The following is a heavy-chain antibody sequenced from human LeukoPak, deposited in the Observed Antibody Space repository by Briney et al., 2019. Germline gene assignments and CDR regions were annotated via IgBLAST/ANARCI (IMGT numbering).Heavy chain of an antibody. Sequence: SETLSLTCTVSGGSISSGSYDWGWIRQPPGKGLEWIASIYDSGSTYYNSSLKSRVTISVDTSKNQFSLKLSSVTAADTAVYYCASHYYDSSGYYYPIDYWGQGTLLTVSS. CDR1: GGSISSGSYD. J-gene: IGHJ4*02. CDR2: IYDSGST. V-gene: IGHV4-39*07. D-gene: IGHD3-22*01. CDR3: ASHYYDSSGYYYPIDY.